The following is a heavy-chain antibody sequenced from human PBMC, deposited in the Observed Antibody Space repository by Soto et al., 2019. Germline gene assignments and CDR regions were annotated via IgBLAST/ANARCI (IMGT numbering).Heavy chain of an antibody. V-gene: IGHV3-74*01. CDR2: INSDGSTI. J-gene: IGHJ4*02. CDR1: GFTFGSYW. Sequence: LRLSCATSGFTFGSYWMHWVRQAPGQGLAWVSRINSDGSTINYADSVKGRFTISRDNAKNTLYLQINSLRADDTAVYYCATAGNYRFDYWGQGTRVTVSS. D-gene: IGHD1-7*01. CDR3: ATAGNYRFDY.